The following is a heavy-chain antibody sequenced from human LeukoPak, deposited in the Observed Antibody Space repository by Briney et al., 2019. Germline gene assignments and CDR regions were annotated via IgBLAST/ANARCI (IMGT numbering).Heavy chain of an antibody. CDR1: GFTVSSNY. V-gene: IGHV3-66*01. CDR3: ARGGSVVAVRGAFDP. D-gene: IGHD2-15*01. J-gene: IGHJ5*02. Sequence: GGSLRLSCAASGFTVSSNYMSWVRQAPGKGLEWASVIYSGGSTYYADSVKGRFTISRDNSKNTLYLQMNSLRAEDTAVYYCARGGSVVAVRGAFDPWGQGTLVTVSS. CDR2: IYSGGST.